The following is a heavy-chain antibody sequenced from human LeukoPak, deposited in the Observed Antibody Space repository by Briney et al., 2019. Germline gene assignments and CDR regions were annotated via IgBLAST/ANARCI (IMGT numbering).Heavy chain of an antibody. CDR1: GFTFSSYW. CDR3: ARVMITFGGVIVRHYYYYYMDV. D-gene: IGHD3-16*02. V-gene: IGHV3-7*04. Sequence: GGSLRLSCAASGFTFSSYWMSWVRQARGKGLEWVANIKQDESEKYYVDSVKGRFTISRDNAKNSLYLQMNRLRAEDTAVYYCARVMITFGGVIVRHYYYYYMDVWGKGTTVTVSS. CDR2: IKQDESEK. J-gene: IGHJ6*03.